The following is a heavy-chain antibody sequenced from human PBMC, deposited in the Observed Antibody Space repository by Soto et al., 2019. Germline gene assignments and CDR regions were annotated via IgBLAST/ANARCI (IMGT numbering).Heavy chain of an antibody. D-gene: IGHD4-17*01. CDR1: GGSISSSSYY. Sequence: QLQLQESGPGLVKPSETLSLTCTVYGGSISSSSYYWGWIRQPPGKGLEWIGSIYYSGSTYYNPSLKSRVTISVDTSKNQFSLKLSSVTAADTAVYYCARGTVTTGFDYWGQGTLVTVSS. CDR2: IYYSGST. J-gene: IGHJ4*02. CDR3: ARGTVTTGFDY. V-gene: IGHV4-39*01.